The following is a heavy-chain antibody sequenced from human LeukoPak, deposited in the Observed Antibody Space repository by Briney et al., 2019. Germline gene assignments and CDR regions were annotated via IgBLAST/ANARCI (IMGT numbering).Heavy chain of an antibody. CDR2: INHSGST. V-gene: IGHV4-34*01. D-gene: IGHD3-16*02. J-gene: IGHJ4*02. Sequence: PSETLSLTCAVYGGSFSGYYWSWIRQPPGKGLEWIGEINHSGSTNYNPSLKSRVTISVDTSKNQFSLKLSSVTAADTAVYYCARARYYDYVWGSYRAYYFDYWGQGTLVTVSS. CDR3: ARARYYDYVWGSYRAYYFDY. CDR1: GGSFSGYY.